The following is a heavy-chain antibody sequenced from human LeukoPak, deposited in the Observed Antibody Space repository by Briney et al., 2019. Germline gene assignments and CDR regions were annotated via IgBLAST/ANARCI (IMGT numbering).Heavy chain of an antibody. CDR2: ISGSGGST. Sequence: PGGSLRLSCAASGFTFSSYAMSWVRQAPGKGLEWVSAISGSGGSTYYADSVKGRFTISRDNSKNTLYLQMNSLRAEDTAVYYCAKAHRYYDILTGYYTVNDYWGQGTLVTVSS. V-gene: IGHV3-23*01. J-gene: IGHJ4*02. CDR3: AKAHRYYDILTGYYTVNDY. CDR1: GFTFSSYA. D-gene: IGHD3-9*01.